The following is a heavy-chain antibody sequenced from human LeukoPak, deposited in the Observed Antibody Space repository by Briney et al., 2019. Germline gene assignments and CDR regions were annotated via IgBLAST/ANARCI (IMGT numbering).Heavy chain of an antibody. J-gene: IGHJ4*02. V-gene: IGHV1-69-2*01. CDR1: GYTFTDYY. D-gene: IGHD2-15*01. CDR2: VDPEDGET. CDR3: ATTPHCSGGGCYSDY. Sequence: ATVKISCKVSGYTFTDYYMHWVQQAPGNGLEWMGLVDPEDGETIYAEKFQGRVTITADTSTDTAYMELSSLRSEDTAVYYCATTPHCSGGGCYSDYWGQGTLVTVSS.